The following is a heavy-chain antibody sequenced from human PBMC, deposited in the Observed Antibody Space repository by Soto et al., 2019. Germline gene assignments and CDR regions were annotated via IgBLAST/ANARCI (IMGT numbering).Heavy chain of an antibody. J-gene: IGHJ4*02. D-gene: IGHD5-12*01. V-gene: IGHV1-2*02. Sequence: QVQLVPSGAEVKKPGASVKVSCKASGYTFSDYSIPWVRQAPGHGLEWMGWINPNSDETNYAQKFQGRVTMTRDTSTSTAYMELSRLRSDDTAVYYCARDRGYSGYELDYWGQGTLVTVSS. CDR2: INPNSDET. CDR1: GYTFSDYS. CDR3: ARDRGYSGYELDY.